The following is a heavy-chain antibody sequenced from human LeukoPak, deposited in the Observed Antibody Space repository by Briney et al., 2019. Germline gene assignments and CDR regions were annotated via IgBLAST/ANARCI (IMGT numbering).Heavy chain of an antibody. CDR2: IVVGSGNT. Sequence: SVKVSCKASGFTFTSSAMQWVRQARGQRLEWIGWIVVGSGNTNYAQKFQERVTITRDMSTSTAYMELSSLRSEDTAVYYRAADRNWNDTPPNWFDPWGQGTLVTVSS. D-gene: IGHD1-1*01. J-gene: IGHJ5*02. CDR1: GFTFTSSA. V-gene: IGHV1-58*02. CDR3: AADRNWNDTPPNWFDP.